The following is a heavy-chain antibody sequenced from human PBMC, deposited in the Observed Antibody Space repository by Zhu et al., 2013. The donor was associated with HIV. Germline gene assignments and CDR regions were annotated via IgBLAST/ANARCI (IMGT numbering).Heavy chain of an antibody. D-gene: IGHD3-3*01. Sequence: QVQMVQSGAEVKKPGSSVKVSCKASGYTFTKYNINWVRQATGQGLEWMGWMNPNTGDTGYAQKFQGRVTMTRNTSISTAYMELSSLRSEDTAVYYCARGEVLRFLEWSDYWGQGTLVTVSS. CDR3: ARGEVLRFLEWSDY. V-gene: IGHV1-8*01. J-gene: IGHJ4*02. CDR2: MNPNTGDT. CDR1: GYTFTKYN.